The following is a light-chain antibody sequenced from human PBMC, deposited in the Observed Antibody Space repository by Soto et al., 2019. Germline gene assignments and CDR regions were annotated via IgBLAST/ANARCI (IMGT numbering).Light chain of an antibody. Sequence: EIVLTQSPGTLSLSPGERVTLSCRASQSVSTTYFAWYQQKPSQAPRLLIYGASSRATGIPDRFSGSGSGTDFTLTISRLEPEDFAVYYCQHYDSSRTFGQGTKVEIK. CDR1: QSVSTTY. V-gene: IGKV3-20*01. J-gene: IGKJ1*01. CDR2: GAS. CDR3: QHYDSSRT.